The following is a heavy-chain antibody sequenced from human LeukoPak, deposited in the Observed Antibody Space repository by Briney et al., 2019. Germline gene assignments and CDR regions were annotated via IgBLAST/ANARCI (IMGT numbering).Heavy chain of an antibody. Sequence: TGGSLRLSCAASGFTFSSYWMSWVRQAPGKGLEWVANIKQDGSEKYYVDSVKGRFTISRDNVKNSLYLQMNSLRAEDTAVYYCARKGPGKGSSGWYRYWGQGTLVTVSS. J-gene: IGHJ4*02. CDR1: GFTFSSYW. CDR2: IKQDGSEK. V-gene: IGHV3-7*01. D-gene: IGHD6-19*01. CDR3: ARKGPGKGSSGWYRY.